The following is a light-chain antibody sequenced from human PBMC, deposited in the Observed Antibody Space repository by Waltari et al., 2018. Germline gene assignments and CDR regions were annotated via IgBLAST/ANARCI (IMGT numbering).Light chain of an antibody. CDR3: HQYNIYPWT. CDR2: EAS. J-gene: IGKJ1*01. Sequence: DIQMTQSPSTLSASVGDRVTISCRASQSVSTYLAWYQHRPGKAPALLIYEASNLVSGVPSRFSGSGSGTEFTLTITSLQPDDFGTYFCHQYNIYPWTFGQGTKVEI. V-gene: IGKV1-5*03. CDR1: QSVSTY.